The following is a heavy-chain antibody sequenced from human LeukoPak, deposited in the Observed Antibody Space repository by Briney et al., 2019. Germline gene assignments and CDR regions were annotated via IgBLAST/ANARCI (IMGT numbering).Heavy chain of an antibody. CDR2: ISAYNGNT. CDR3: ARETYGDQRSHYYHYYMDV. D-gene: IGHD4-17*01. V-gene: IGHV1-18*01. J-gene: IGHJ6*03. CDR1: VYTFTSYG. Sequence: ASVKVSCKASVYTFTSYGISWVRQAPGQGLEWMGWISAYNGNTNYAQKLQGRVTMTTDTSTSTAYMELRSLRSDDTAVYYCARETYGDQRSHYYHYYMDVWGKGTTVTVSS.